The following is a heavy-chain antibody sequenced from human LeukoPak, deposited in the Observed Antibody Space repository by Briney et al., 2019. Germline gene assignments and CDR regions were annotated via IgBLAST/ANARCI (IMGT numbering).Heavy chain of an antibody. CDR2: IYTSGST. Sequence: PSETLSLTCTVSGGSISSGSYYWSWIRQPAGKGLEWIGRIYTSGSTNYNPSLKSRVTISVDTSKNQFSLKLSSVTAADTAVYYCASFTNYYDSSGYYVYWGQGTLVTVSS. J-gene: IGHJ4*02. V-gene: IGHV4-61*02. CDR1: GGSISSGSYY. CDR3: ASFTNYYDSSGYYVY. D-gene: IGHD3-22*01.